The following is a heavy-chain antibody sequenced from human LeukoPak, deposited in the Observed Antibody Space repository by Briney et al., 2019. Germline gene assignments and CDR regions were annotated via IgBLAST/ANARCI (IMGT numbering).Heavy chain of an antibody. J-gene: IGHJ4*01. Sequence: PGGSLRLSSAASGFTFSSYWMNWVRPAPGNGLEWVANIKQDGSEKYYVDSVKGRFTISRDNAKNSLYLQMNSLRAEDTAVYYCARNWAATRYSPHDHWGHGTLVTVSS. V-gene: IGHV3-7*01. CDR3: ARNWAATRYSPHDH. CDR1: GFTFSSYW. CDR2: IKQDGSEK. D-gene: IGHD2-15*01.